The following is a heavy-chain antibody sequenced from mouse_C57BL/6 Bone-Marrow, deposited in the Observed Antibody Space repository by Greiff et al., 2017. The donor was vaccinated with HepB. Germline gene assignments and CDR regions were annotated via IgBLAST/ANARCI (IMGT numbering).Heavy chain of an antibody. CDR1: GFNIKNTY. J-gene: IGHJ4*01. V-gene: IGHV1-7*01. CDR3: ARGDYYYGSPYAMDY. D-gene: IGHD1-1*01. Sequence: QVQLKESVAELVRSGASVKLSCTASGFNIKNTYMHWVKQRPGQGLEWIGYINPSSGYTKYNQKFKDKATLTADKSSSTAYMQLSSLTYEDSAVYYCARGDYYYGSPYAMDYWGQGTSVTVSS. CDR2: INPSSGYT.